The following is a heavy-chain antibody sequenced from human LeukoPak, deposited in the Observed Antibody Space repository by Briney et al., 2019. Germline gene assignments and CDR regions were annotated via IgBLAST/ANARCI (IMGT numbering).Heavy chain of an antibody. CDR3: TKDRWELPKRNYMDV. Sequence: GGSLRLSCVASGFTFSSYAMSWVRQAPGKGLERVSGISGSGVSGAGTYYADSVKGRFTISRDNSKNTLYLQMNSLRAEDTAEYYCTKDRWELPKRNYMDVWGKGTTVTVSS. CDR2: ISGSGVSGAGT. D-gene: IGHD1-26*01. V-gene: IGHV3-23*01. J-gene: IGHJ6*03. CDR1: GFTFSSYA.